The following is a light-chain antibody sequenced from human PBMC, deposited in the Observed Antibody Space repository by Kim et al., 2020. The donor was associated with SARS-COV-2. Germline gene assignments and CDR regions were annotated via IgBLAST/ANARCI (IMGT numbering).Light chain of an antibody. CDR2: AAS. J-gene: IGKJ1*01. CDR1: QGISTN. CDR3: QQYHDWPPT. V-gene: IGKV3D-15*01. Sequence: ERVVTQSPLTLSVSPGERATLSCRASQGISTNLAWYQQKPGQAPRLLISAASTRATGIPARFSGGGSGTEFTLTISSLQSEDFAVYYCQQYHDWPPTFGQGTKVDIK.